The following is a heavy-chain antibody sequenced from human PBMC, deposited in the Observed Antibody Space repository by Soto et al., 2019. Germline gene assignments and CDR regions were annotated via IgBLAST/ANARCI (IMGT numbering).Heavy chain of an antibody. CDR1: GGSIDSNNW. CDR3: AKGVPGIAVAGTGYFQH. J-gene: IGHJ1*01. CDR2: IYHSGTT. Sequence: SETLSLTCAVSGGSIDSNNWWSWVRQPPGKGLEWIGEIYHSGTTNYNPSLKSRVTISVDKSKNQLSLKLSSVIAADTAVYYCAKGVPGIAVAGTGYFQHWGQGTLVTVS. D-gene: IGHD6-19*01. V-gene: IGHV4-4*02.